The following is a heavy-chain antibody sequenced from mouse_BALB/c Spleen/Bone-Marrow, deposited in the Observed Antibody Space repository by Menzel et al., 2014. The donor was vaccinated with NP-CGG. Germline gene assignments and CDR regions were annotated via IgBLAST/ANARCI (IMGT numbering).Heavy chain of an antibody. Sequence: EVKLQESGGGLVQPGGSLKLSCAASGYAFSSYWMGWVRQAPGEGLEWIGEINPDSSTTNYKPSLKYKFIISRDNAKNTLFLQMSNVRSEDTALYYGAGHGYYGGFAYWGQGTLVTVSA. CDR1: GYAFSSYW. V-gene: IGHV4-1*02. J-gene: IGHJ3*01. D-gene: IGHD2-3*01. CDR2: INPDSSTT. CDR3: AGHGYYGGFAY.